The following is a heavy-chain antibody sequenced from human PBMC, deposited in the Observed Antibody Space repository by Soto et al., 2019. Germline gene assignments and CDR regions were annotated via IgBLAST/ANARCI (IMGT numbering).Heavy chain of an antibody. V-gene: IGHV3-53*01. CDR3: ARDRVESGYPEYFQH. Sequence: EVQLVESGGGLIQPGGSLRLSCAASGFTVSSNYMSWVRQAPRKGLEWVSVIYSGGSTYYADSVKGRFTISRDNSKNTLYLQMNSLRAEVTAVYYCARDRVESGYPEYFQHSGQGTLVTVSS. CDR1: GFTVSSNY. CDR2: IYSGGST. J-gene: IGHJ1*01. D-gene: IGHD3-22*01.